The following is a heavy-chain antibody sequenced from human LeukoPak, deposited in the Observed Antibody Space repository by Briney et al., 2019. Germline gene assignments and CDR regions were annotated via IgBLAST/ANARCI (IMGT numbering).Heavy chain of an antibody. CDR3: ARDRGLGAFDY. CDR1: GGSISSSSYY. D-gene: IGHD3-10*01. V-gene: IGHV4-39*07. Sequence: PSETLSLTCTVSGGSISSSSYYWGWIRQPPGKGLEWIGSIYHSGSTYYNPSLKSRVTISVDTSKNQFSLKLSSVTAADTAVYYCARDRGLGAFDYWGQGTLVTVSS. CDR2: IYHSGST. J-gene: IGHJ4*02.